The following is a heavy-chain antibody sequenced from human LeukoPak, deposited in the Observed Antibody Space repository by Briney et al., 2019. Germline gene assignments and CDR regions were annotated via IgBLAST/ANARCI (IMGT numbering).Heavy chain of an antibody. CDR3: ARAFREARGGYDSPPHYYYYYMDV. CDR2: VSTYNGRT. Sequence: ASVKVSCKASGYTLTNYGISWVRQAPGQGLEWMGWVSTYNGRTNYGQRFQGRVTMTTDTSTNTAYMELRNLRSDDTAVYYCARAFREARGGYDSPPHYYYYYMDVWGKGTTVTISS. CDR1: GYTLTNYG. V-gene: IGHV1-18*01. D-gene: IGHD5-12*01. J-gene: IGHJ6*03.